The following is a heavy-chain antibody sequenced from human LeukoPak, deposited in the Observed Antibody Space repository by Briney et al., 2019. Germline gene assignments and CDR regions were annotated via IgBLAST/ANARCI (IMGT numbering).Heavy chain of an antibody. CDR1: GYTFSNYG. Sequence: ASVKVSCKASGYTFSNYGMSWVRQAPGQGLEWVGWIRAYNGNTNYAQKLQGRVTLTTDTSTSTAYMELRSLGSYETAVYYCGRSVVEAVAGTEGENYWGQGTLVTVSS. D-gene: IGHD6-19*01. V-gene: IGHV1-18*01. CDR2: IRAYNGNT. CDR3: GRSVVEAVAGTEGENY. J-gene: IGHJ4*02.